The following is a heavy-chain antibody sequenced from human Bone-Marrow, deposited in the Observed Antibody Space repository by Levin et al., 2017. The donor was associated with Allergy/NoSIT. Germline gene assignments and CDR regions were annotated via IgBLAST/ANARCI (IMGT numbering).Heavy chain of an antibody. D-gene: IGHD3-16*02. CDR1: GFTFSSSA. CDR2: ISGSGGST. J-gene: IGHJ4*02. Sequence: LSLTCAASGFTFSSSAMSWVRQAPGKGLEWVSAISGSGGSTYYADSVKGRFTISRDNSKNTLYLQMNSLRAEDTAVYYCAKRGLRLGELSYIDYWGQGTLVTVSS. CDR3: AKRGLRLGELSYIDY. V-gene: IGHV3-23*01.